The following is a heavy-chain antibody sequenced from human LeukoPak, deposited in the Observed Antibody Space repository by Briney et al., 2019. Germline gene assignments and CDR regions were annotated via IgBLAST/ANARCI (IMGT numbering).Heavy chain of an antibody. V-gene: IGHV1-2*02. CDR3: ARDVGSGSYSFDY. CDR2: INPNSGGT. D-gene: IGHD3-10*01. Sequence: ASVKVSCKASGYTFTGYYMHWVRQAPGQGLEWMGWINPNSGGTNYAQKFQGRVTMTRDTPISTAYMELSRLRSDDTAVYYCARDVGSGSYSFDYWGQGTLVTVSS. J-gene: IGHJ4*02. CDR1: GYTFTGYY.